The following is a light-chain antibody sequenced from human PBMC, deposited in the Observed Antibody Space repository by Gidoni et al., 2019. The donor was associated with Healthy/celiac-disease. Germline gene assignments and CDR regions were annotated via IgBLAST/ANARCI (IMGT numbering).Light chain of an antibody. CDR3: SSYTSSSTPWV. Sequence: QSALTQPASESGSPGQSITISCTGTSSDVGGYNYVSWYQQHPGKAPKLMIYDVSNRPSGVSNRFSGSKSGNTASLTISGLQAENEADYYCSSYTSSSTPWVFGGGTKLTVL. CDR1: SSDVGGYNY. J-gene: IGLJ3*02. V-gene: IGLV2-14*03. CDR2: DVS.